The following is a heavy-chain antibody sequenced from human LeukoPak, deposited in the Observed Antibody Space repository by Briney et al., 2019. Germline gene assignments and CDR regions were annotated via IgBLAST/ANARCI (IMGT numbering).Heavy chain of an antibody. V-gene: IGHV1-18*01. Sequence: ASVKVSCKTSGYSLITYDITWVRQAPGQGLEWMAWVTTYRNNTTISKKFRDRLTVTADTSTNTAYMELRSLRSDDTAVYYCARTEARRIYFYDMDVWGRGTTVTVSS. D-gene: IGHD6-6*01. CDR3: ARTEARRIYFYDMDV. CDR2: VTTYRNNT. CDR1: GYSLITYD. J-gene: IGHJ6*03.